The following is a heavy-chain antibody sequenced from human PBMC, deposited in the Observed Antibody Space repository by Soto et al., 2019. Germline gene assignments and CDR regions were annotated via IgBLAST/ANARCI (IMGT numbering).Heavy chain of an antibody. J-gene: IGHJ4*02. CDR3: WGTSGWYGGAYYFDH. V-gene: IGHV1-8*01. CDR2: MNPNRGNK. Sequence: ASVTDSCKASGYTFTSYDINWVRQATGQGLEWMGWMNPNRGNKGYAQKFQGRVTMTRNTSISTAYMELSSLRSEDTAVYYCWGTSGWYGGAYYFDHWGQGTLVTVSP. CDR1: GYTFTSYD. D-gene: IGHD6-19*01.